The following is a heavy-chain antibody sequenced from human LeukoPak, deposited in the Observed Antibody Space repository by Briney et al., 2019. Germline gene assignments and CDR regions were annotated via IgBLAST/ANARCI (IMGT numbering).Heavy chain of an antibody. CDR3: ARVQGYCSGGSCYSYYYYGMDV. V-gene: IGHV3-66*01. CDR2: IYSGGST. CDR1: GFTVSSNY. J-gene: IGHJ6*02. D-gene: IGHD2-15*01. Sequence: GGSLRLSCAASGFTVSSNYMSWVRQAPGKGLEWVSVIYSGGSTYYADSVKGRFTISRDNSKNTLYLQMNSLRAEDTAVYYCARVQGYCSGGSCYSYYYYGMDVWGQGTTVTVFS.